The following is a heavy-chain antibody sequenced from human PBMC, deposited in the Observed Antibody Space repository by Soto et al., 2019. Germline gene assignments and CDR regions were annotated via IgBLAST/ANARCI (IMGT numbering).Heavy chain of an antibody. CDR2: IGGSSGHI. Sequence: EVQLVESGGGLVKPGGSLRLSCAASGFTSSSYSMVWVRQAPEKGLEWVSSIGGSSGHIYYADSLKGRFTISRDNAKNSLYLQMNSLRVDGTAVYYCARTNGAYSNYFDYWGQGTLVTVSS. CDR1: GFTSSSYS. D-gene: IGHD2-8*01. V-gene: IGHV3-21*01. J-gene: IGHJ4*02. CDR3: ARTNGAYSNYFDY.